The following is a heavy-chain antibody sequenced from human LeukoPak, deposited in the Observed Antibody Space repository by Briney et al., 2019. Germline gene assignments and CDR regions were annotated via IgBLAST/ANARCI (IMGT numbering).Heavy chain of an antibody. Sequence: SETLSLTCAVYGGSFSGYYWSWIRQPPGKGLEWIGEINHSGSTNYNPSLKSRVTISVDTSKNQFSLKLSSVTAADTAVYYCARGGRSSGWSTFNRGSSGSLDYWGQGTLVTVSS. J-gene: IGHJ4*02. CDR1: GGSFSGYY. CDR3: ARGGRSSGWSTFNRGSSGSLDY. V-gene: IGHV4-34*01. D-gene: IGHD6-19*01. CDR2: INHSGST.